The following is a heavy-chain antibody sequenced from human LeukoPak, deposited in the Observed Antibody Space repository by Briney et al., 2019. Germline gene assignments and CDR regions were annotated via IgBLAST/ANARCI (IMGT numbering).Heavy chain of an antibody. CDR1: GYTFSNDY. D-gene: IGHD1-14*01. V-gene: IGHV1-46*01. J-gene: IGHJ4*02. CDR2: INLSDGSV. Sequence: ASVKVSCKTSGYTFSNDYMHWVRQAPGEGLEWVGVINLSDGSVSYAQKFQGRVTMTRDTSTNTVYMELSSLTSEDTAVYYCARETPHSRKYDYWGQGTLVTASS. CDR3: ARETPHSRKYDY.